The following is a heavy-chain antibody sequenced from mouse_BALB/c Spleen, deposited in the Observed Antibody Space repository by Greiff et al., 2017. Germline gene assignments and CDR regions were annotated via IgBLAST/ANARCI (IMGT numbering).Heavy chain of an antibody. J-gene: IGHJ2*01. Sequence: EVQLQESGPGLVKPSQSLSLTCTVTGYSITSDYAWTWIRQFPGNKLEWMGYISYSGSTSYNPSLKSRISITRDTSKNQFFLQLNSVTTEDTATYYCARYPGYYFDYWGQGTTLTVSS. CDR2: ISYSGST. V-gene: IGHV3-2*02. CDR3: ARYPGYYFDY. CDR1: GYSITSDYA.